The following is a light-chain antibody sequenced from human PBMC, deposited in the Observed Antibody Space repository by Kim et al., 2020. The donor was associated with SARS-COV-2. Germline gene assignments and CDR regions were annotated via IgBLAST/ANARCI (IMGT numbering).Light chain of an antibody. Sequence: QSALTQPASVSGSPGQSITISCTGTSSDVGGYNYVSWYQQHPGKAPKLMIYDVSIRPSGVSNRFSGSKSVNTASLTISGLQAEDEADYYCSSYTSSSTLVFGGGTQLTVL. CDR2: DVS. CDR3: SSYTSSSTLV. V-gene: IGLV2-14*03. CDR1: SSDVGGYNY. J-gene: IGLJ3*02.